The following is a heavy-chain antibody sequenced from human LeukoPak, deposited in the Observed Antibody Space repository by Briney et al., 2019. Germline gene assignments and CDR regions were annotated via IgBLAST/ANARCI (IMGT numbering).Heavy chain of an antibody. CDR1: GFTFSSYG. D-gene: IGHD2-2*01. CDR3: AKGPQSGYCSSTSCLGAFDI. J-gene: IGHJ3*02. V-gene: IGHV3-30*02. Sequence: GGSLRLSCAASGFTFSSYGMHWVRQAPGKGLEWVAFIRYDGSNKYYADSVKGRFTISRDNSKNTLYLQMNSLRAEDMAVYYCAKGPQSGYCSSTSCLGAFDIRGQGTMVTVSS. CDR2: IRYDGSNK.